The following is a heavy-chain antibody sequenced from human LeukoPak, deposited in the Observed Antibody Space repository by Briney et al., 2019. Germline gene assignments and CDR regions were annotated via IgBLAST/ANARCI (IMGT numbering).Heavy chain of an antibody. CDR1: GFTFSSYS. J-gene: IGHJ6*02. Sequence: GGSLRLSCAASGFTFSSYSMNWVRQAPGKGLEWVSVIYSGGSTYYADSVKGRFTISRDNSKNTLYLQMNSLRAEDTAVYYCARVGYCSGGSCYREALYYYYGMDVWGQGTTVTVSS. V-gene: IGHV3-66*01. D-gene: IGHD2-15*01. CDR2: IYSGGST. CDR3: ARVGYCSGGSCYREALYYYYGMDV.